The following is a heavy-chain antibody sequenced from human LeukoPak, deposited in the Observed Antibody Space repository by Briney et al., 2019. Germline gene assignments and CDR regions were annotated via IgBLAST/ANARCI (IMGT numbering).Heavy chain of an antibody. CDR3: ASCLWFGELYRFDP. Sequence: GGSLRLSCAASGFTFSSYSMNWVRQAPGKGLEWVSSIISSSSYIYYADSVKGRLTISRDNAKDSLYVQMNSLRAKDTAVYYCASCLWFGELYRFDPWGQGTLVTVSS. CDR1: GFTFSSYS. CDR2: IISSSSYI. D-gene: IGHD3-10*01. V-gene: IGHV3-21*01. J-gene: IGHJ5*02.